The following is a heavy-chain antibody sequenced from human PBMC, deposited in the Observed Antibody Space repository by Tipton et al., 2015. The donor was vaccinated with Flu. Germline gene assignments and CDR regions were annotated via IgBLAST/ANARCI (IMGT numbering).Heavy chain of an antibody. CDR1: GGSISSGAYY. CDR3: ASRVANWGVWEPLDY. D-gene: IGHD7-27*01. V-gene: IGHV4-31*03. Sequence: TLSLTCTVSGGSISSGAYYWTWIRQHPGKGLEWIGFIYYSGTAYYNPSLKSRVTISADTSKNQFSLKLSSVTAADTAVYYCASRVANWGVWEPLDYWGQGALVTVSS. J-gene: IGHJ4*02. CDR2: IYYSGTA.